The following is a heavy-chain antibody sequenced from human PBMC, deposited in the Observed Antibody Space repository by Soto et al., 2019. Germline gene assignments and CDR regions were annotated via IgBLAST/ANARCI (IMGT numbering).Heavy chain of an antibody. CDR3: AGEVVGAVAG. Sequence: QVQLVQSGAEVKKPGASVKVSCKASGYTFTSYDINWVRQATGQGLESMGWMKPNSGNTGYAQKFQGRVTMTRHTSISTAYMALSSLGSEATAGYYCAGEVVGAVAGWGQGPLVTVSS. J-gene: IGHJ4*02. CDR2: MKPNSGNT. V-gene: IGHV1-8*01. CDR1: GYTFTSYD. D-gene: IGHD6-19*01.